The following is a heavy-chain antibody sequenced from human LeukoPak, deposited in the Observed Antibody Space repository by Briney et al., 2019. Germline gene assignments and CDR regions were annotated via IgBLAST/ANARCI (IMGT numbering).Heavy chain of an antibody. CDR1: GFTFGDYA. V-gene: IGHV3-49*03. Sequence: GGSLRLSCTASGFTFGDYAMSWFRQAPGKGLEWVGFIRSKAYGGTTEYAASVKGRFTISRDDSKSIAYLQMNSLKTEDTALYYCTSNRWELAYFDYWGQGTLVTVSS. CDR3: TSNRWELAYFDY. CDR2: IRSKAYGGTT. D-gene: IGHD1-26*01. J-gene: IGHJ4*02.